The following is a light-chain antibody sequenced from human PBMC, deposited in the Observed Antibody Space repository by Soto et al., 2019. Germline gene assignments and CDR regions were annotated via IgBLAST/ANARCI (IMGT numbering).Light chain of an antibody. Sequence: QPVLTQSPSASASLGASVKLTCTLSSGHSNYAIAWHQQQPEKGPRYLMKVNSDGSHSKGDGIPDRFSGSNSGAEGYLTISSLQSEDEADYYYQTWGTGIHGVFGGGTKLTVL. CDR3: QTWGTGIHGV. CDR2: VNSDGSH. J-gene: IGLJ2*01. CDR1: SGHSNYA. V-gene: IGLV4-69*01.